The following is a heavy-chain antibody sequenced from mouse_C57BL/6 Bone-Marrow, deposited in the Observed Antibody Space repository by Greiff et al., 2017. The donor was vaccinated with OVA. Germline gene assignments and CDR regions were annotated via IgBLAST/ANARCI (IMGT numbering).Heavy chain of an antibody. Sequence: QVQLQQPGAELVMPGASVKLSCKASGYTFTSYRMHWVKQRPGQGLEWIGEIDPSDSYTNYNQKFKGKSTFTVDKSSSTAYMQLSSPTAEDSAVYYCARDGYFGYYYYAMDYWGQGTSVTVSS. D-gene: IGHD2-3*01. J-gene: IGHJ4*01. V-gene: IGHV1-69*01. CDR2: IDPSDSYT. CDR3: ARDGYFGYYYYAMDY. CDR1: GYTFTSYR.